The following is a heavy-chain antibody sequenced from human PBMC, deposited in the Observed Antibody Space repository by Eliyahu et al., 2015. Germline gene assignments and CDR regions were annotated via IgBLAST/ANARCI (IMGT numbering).Heavy chain of an antibody. CDR3: ARLLRFFEGHYGMDV. CDR2: INPYTGDT. CDR1: GXVFTPYY. J-gene: IGHJ6*02. V-gene: IGHV1-2*02. Sequence: QVQLEQSGPEVTRPGASVRVXCKASGXVFTPYYLHWVRPAPGQGLEWMGWINPYTGDTNYPQKFQGRVSMTRDTATSTAYMDLTMMRSDDTAVYYCARLLRFFEGHYGMDVWGQGTSVVVSS. D-gene: IGHD3-3*01.